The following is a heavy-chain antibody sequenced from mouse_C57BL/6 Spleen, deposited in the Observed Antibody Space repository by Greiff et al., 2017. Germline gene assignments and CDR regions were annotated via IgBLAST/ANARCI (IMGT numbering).Heavy chain of an antibody. CDR2: IDPETGGT. D-gene: IGHD2-5*01. CDR3: TRLAYYSNPAWFAY. CDR1: GYTFTDYE. J-gene: IGHJ3*01. V-gene: IGHV1-15*01. Sequence: QVQLQQSGAELVRPGASVTLSCKASGYTFTDYEMHWVKQTPVHGLEWIGAIDPETGGTAYNQKFKGKAILTADKSSSTAYMELRSLTSEDSAVYYCTRLAYYSNPAWFAYWGQGTLVTVSA.